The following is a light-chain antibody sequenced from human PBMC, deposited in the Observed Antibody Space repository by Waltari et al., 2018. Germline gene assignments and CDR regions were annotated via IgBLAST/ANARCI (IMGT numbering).Light chain of an antibody. J-gene: IGKJ1*01. CDR3: QQYNSYSWT. V-gene: IGKV1-5*01. CDR2: DAS. Sequence: DIQMTQSPSTLSASVGDRVTITCRASQSISSWLAWYQQKPGKDPKLLIYDASSLESGGPSRFSGSGSGTEFTLTISSLQPDDFATYYCQQYNSYSWTFGQGTKVEIK. CDR1: QSISSW.